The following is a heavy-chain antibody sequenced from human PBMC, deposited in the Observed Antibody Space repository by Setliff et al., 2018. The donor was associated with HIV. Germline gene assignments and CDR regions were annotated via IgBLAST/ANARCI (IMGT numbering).Heavy chain of an antibody. CDR2: ISYDGSNK. J-gene: IGHJ3*02. D-gene: IGHD6-19*01. CDR1: GFTFSSYA. CDR3: AKGARQWLVRSDAFDI. V-gene: IGHV3-30*07. Sequence: GGSLRLSCAASGFTFSSYAMHWVRQAPGKGLEWVAVISYDGSNKYYADSVKGRFTISRDNSKNTLYLQMNSLRAEDTAVYYCAKGARQWLVRSDAFDIWGQGTMVTVSS.